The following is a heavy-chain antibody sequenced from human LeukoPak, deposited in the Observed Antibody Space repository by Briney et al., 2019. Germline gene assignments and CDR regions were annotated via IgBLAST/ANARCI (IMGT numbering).Heavy chain of an antibody. CDR2: ISWNSGSI. Sequence: GGSLRLSCAASGFTFDDYAMHWVRQAPGKGLEWVSGISWNSGSIGYADSVKGRFTISRDNAKNSLYLQMNSLRAEDTALYYCAKDPTYNWSSDGFDYWGQGTLVTVSS. J-gene: IGHJ4*02. CDR1: GFTFDDYA. D-gene: IGHD1-20*01. V-gene: IGHV3-9*01. CDR3: AKDPTYNWSSDGFDY.